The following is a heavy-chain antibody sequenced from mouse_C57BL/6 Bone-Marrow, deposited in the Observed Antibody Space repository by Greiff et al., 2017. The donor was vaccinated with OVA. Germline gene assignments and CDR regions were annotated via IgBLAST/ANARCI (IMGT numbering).Heavy chain of an antibody. CDR1: GFSFNTYA. CDR3: VRHPYYYAMDY. J-gene: IGHJ4*01. CDR2: IRSKSNNYAT. V-gene: IGHV10-1*01. Sequence: EVMLVESGGGLVQPKGSLKLSCAASGFSFNTYAMNWVRQAPGKGLEWVARIRSKSNNYATYYDDAVKDRFTISRNDSESILYLQMNNLKTEDTAMYYGVRHPYYYAMDYWGQGTSVTVSS.